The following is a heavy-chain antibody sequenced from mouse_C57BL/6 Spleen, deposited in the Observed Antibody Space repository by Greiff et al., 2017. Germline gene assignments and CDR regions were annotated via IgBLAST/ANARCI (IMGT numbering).Heavy chain of an antibody. CDR3: ARYQYDYGYFDY. Sequence: EVHLVESGGGLVQPGGSLSLSCAASGFTFTDYYMSWVRQPPGKALEWLGFIRNKANGYTTEYSASVKGRFTISRDNSQSILYLQMNALRAEDSATYYCARYQYDYGYFDYWGQGTTLTVSS. D-gene: IGHD2-4*01. CDR1: GFTFTDYY. V-gene: IGHV7-3*01. CDR2: IRNKANGYTT. J-gene: IGHJ2*01.